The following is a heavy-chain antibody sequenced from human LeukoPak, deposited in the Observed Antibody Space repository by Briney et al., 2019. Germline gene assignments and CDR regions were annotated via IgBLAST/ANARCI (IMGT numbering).Heavy chain of an antibody. CDR2: LHFSGTP. D-gene: IGHD2-2*01. CDR1: DDSIRTNSYY. V-gene: IGHV4-39*02. CDR3: TRGGDAHKLGNF. Sequence: SETLTLACSVSDDSIRTNSYYWAWIRQPPGKGLEWVGSLHFSGTPYYSPSPSSRVTVSRDTSKNHFSLNLKPVTATDTGVYFCTRGGDAHKLGNFWGPGILVTVSS. J-gene: IGHJ4*02.